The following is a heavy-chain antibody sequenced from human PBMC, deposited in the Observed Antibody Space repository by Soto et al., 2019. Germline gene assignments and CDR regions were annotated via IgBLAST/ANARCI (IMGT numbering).Heavy chain of an antibody. CDR1: GFTFSSYW. CDR3: VRTSLVVAAATREDY. D-gene: IGHD2-15*01. J-gene: IGHJ4*02. CDR2: INSDGSST. V-gene: IGHV3-74*01. Sequence: EVQLVESGGGLVQPGGSLRLSCAASGFTFSSYWMHWVRQAPGKGLVWVSRINSDGSSTSYADSVKGRFTISRDNATNTLYLQMNGLRAEDTAVYYCVRTSLVVAAATREDYWGQGTLVTVSS.